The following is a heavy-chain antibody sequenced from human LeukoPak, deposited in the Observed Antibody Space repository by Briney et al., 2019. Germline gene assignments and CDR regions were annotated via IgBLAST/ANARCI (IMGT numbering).Heavy chain of an antibody. D-gene: IGHD3-22*01. J-gene: IGHJ3*02. CDR2: IIPLFGTA. Sequence: SVKVSCKASGGTVNSYAISWIRQAPGQGLEWMGEIIPLFGTATYAQKFQGRVTITADKSTSTAYMEMSSLRFEDTAVYYCARGRYYDSSGEDASDIWGQGTMVTVSS. V-gene: IGHV1-69*06. CDR3: ARGRYYDSSGEDASDI. CDR1: GGTVNSYA.